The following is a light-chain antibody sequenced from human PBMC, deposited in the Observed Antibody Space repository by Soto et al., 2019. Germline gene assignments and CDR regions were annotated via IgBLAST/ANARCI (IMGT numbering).Light chain of an antibody. V-gene: IGKV1-9*01. CDR1: QGISNY. CDR3: QQLNSYPIT. Sequence: DIQLTQSPSFLSASVGDRVTITCRASQGISNYLAWYQQKPGKAPKLMIYAASTLQSGVPSSFSGSGSGTECTLTISSLQPEDVATYYRQQLNSYPITFCQGTRLEIK. CDR2: AAS. J-gene: IGKJ5*01.